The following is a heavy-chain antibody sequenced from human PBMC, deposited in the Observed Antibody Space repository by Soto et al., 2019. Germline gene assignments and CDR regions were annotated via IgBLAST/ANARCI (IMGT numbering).Heavy chain of an antibody. CDR2: IYYSGST. V-gene: IGHV4-39*01. D-gene: IGHD3-22*01. Sequence: HGLEWIGSIYYSGSTYYNPSLKSRVTISVDTSKNQFSLKLSSVTAADTAVYCCARRGYYYDSSGYPSVWYWGQGTLVTFSS. J-gene: IGHJ4*02. CDR3: ARRGYYYDSSGYPSVWY.